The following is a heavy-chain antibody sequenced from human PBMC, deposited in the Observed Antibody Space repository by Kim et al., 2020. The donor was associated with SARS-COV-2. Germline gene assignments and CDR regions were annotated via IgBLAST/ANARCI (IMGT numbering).Heavy chain of an antibody. D-gene: IGHD3-3*01. CDR2: ISGSGGST. CDR3: AKDVSRITIFGVLTRGGMDV. CDR1: GFTFSSYA. V-gene: IGHV3-23*01. J-gene: IGHJ6*02. Sequence: GGSLRLSCAASGFTFSSYAMSWVRQAPGKGLEWVSAISGSGGSTYYADSVKGRFTISRDNSKNTLYLQMNSLRAEDTAVYYCAKDVSRITIFGVLTRGGMDVWGQGTTVTVSS.